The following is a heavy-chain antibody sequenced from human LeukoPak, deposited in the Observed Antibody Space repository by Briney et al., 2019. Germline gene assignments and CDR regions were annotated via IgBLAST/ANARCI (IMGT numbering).Heavy chain of an antibody. Sequence: SETLSLTCTVSGGSISSYYWSWIRQPPGKGLEWIGYIYYSGSTNYNPSLRSRVTISVDTSKNQFSLKLSSVTAADTAVYYCATSGYYRFDYWGQGTLVTVSS. V-gene: IGHV4-59*08. CDR2: IYYSGST. CDR3: ATSGYYRFDY. D-gene: IGHD2/OR15-2a*01. CDR1: GGSISSYY. J-gene: IGHJ4*02.